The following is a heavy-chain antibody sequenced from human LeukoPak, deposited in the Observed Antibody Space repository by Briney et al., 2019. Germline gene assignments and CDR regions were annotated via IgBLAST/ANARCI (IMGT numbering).Heavy chain of an antibody. Sequence: PLASVKVSCKASGYTFNTYGISWVRQAPGQGLEWMGWINAYNGDTNHAQKFQGRVTMTTDTSTTIAYMELGSLRSDDTAVYYCARDGSGHWFDPWGQGTLVTVSS. CDR1: GYTFNTYG. CDR3: ARDGSGHWFDP. CDR2: INAYNGDT. J-gene: IGHJ5*02. D-gene: IGHD6-25*01. V-gene: IGHV1-18*04.